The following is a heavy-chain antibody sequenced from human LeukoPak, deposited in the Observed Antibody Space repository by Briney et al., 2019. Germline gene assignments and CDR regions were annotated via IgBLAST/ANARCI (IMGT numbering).Heavy chain of an antibody. CDR3: ARLELGHSDYDGGHFDY. CDR1: GGSISSGSYY. CDR2: IYTSGST. Sequence: PSQTLSLTCTVSGGSISSGSYYWSWIRQPAGKGLEWIGRIYTSGSTDYNPSLKSRVTMSVDTSKNQFSLKLSSVTAADTAVYYCARLELGHSDYDGGHFDYWGQGTLVTVSS. V-gene: IGHV4-61*02. J-gene: IGHJ4*02. D-gene: IGHD5-12*01.